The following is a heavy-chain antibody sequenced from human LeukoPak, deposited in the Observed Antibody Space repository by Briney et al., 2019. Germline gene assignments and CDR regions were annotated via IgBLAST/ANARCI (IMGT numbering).Heavy chain of an antibody. Sequence: PSETLSLTCTVSGGSISSSSYYWGWIRQPPGKGLEWIGSIYTSGSTNYNPSLKSRVTISVDTSKNQFSLKLSSVTAADTAVYYCARQWGSSSWYYFDYWGQGTLVTVSS. D-gene: IGHD6-13*01. J-gene: IGHJ4*02. CDR1: GGSISSSSYY. CDR2: IYTSGST. CDR3: ARQWGSSSWYYFDY. V-gene: IGHV4-39*07.